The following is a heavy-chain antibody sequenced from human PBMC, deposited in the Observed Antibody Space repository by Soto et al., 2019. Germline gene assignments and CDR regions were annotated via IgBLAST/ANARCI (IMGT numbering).Heavy chain of an antibody. V-gene: IGHV4-34*01. D-gene: IGHD5-12*01. CDR2: INHSGST. J-gene: IGHJ4*02. Sequence: QVQLQQWGAGLLKPSETLSLTCAVYGGSFSGYFWSWIRQPPGKGLEWIGEINHSGSTNYNPSLKIRVTISIDTSKNQFSLKLSSVTAADTAVYYCARGGGYSGYLGGYWGQGTLVTVSS. CDR3: ARGGGYSGYLGGY. CDR1: GGSFSGYF.